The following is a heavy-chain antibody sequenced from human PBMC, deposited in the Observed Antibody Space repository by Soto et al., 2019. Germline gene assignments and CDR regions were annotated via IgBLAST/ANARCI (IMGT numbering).Heavy chain of an antibody. CDR2: INPNSGGT. J-gene: IGHJ5*02. V-gene: IGHV1-2*02. D-gene: IGHD6-13*01. CDR3: ARAEQQLVSVWFEP. CDR1: GYTFTGYY. Sequence: QVQLVQSGAEVKKPGASVKVSCKASGYTFTGYYMHWVRQAPGQGLEWLGWINPNSGGTNYAQKLQGRATMTKDTSISTAYMELSRLRSDDTAVYYCARAEQQLVSVWFEPWGQGTLVTVS.